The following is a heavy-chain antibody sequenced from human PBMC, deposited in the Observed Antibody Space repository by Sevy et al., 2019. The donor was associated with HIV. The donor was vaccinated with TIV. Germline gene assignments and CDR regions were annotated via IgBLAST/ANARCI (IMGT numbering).Heavy chain of an antibody. CDR3: ARVTWNDSTFDF. V-gene: IGHV3-13*01. CDR2: IGTAGNT. CDR1: GFTLSNYD. D-gene: IGHD1-1*01. Sequence: GGSLRLSCAASGFTLSNYDMHWVRHSTGKGLEWVSAIGTAGNTFYADSVRGRFTIFREDSKSSLYLQMTSLRAGDTAVYYCARVTWNDSTFDFWGQGTLVTVSS. J-gene: IGHJ4*02.